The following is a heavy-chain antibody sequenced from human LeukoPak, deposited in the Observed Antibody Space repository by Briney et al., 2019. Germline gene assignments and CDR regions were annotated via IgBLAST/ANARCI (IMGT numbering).Heavy chain of an antibody. V-gene: IGHV3-7*01. CDR3: LSGAGY. Sequence: HPGGSLRLSCEAYRLPFSSYWMNWVRQAPGKGLEWVASIKPDGSEKYYVESVGGRFTISRDNTRNTFYLQMNSLRVDDRGIYYCLSGAGYWGQGAQVSVSS. J-gene: IGHJ4*01. D-gene: IGHD2/OR15-2a*01. CDR2: IKPDGSEK. CDR1: RLPFSSYW.